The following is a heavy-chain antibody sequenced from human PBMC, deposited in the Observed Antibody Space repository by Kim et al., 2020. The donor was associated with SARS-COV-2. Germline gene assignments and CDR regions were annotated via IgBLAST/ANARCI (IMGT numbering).Heavy chain of an antibody. CDR3: ARDPPESSGYYSDAFDI. D-gene: IGHD3-22*01. J-gene: IGHJ3*02. CDR2: INPNSGGT. V-gene: IGHV1-2*06. Sequence: ASVKVSCKASGYTFTGYYMHWVRQAPGQGLEWMGRINPNSGGTNYAQKFQGRVTMTRDTSISTAYMELSRLRSDDTAVYYCARDPPESSGYYSDAFDIWGQGTMVTVSS. CDR1: GYTFTGYY.